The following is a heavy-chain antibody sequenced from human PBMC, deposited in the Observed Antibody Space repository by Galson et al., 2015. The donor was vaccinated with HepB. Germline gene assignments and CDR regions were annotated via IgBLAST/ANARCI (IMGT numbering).Heavy chain of an antibody. CDR1: GYTFTYHS. J-gene: IGHJ4*02. Sequence: SVKVSCKASGYTFTYHSINWVRQAPGQGLEWVGRINPNSGGTNHAQKFQGRVTMTSDTSISTAYMELSRLRSDDAAVFYCAIDLGTVYGSGSYYLDYWGQGTLVTVSS. CDR2: INPNSGGT. V-gene: IGHV1-2*06. CDR3: AIDLGTVYGSGSYYLDY. D-gene: IGHD3-10*01.